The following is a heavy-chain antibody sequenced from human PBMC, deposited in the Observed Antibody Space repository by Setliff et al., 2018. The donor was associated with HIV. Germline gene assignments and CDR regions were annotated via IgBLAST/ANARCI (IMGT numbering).Heavy chain of an antibody. V-gene: IGHV4-38-2*01. CDR3: ARVPIVVITNWYFDL. Sequence: PSETLSLTCAVSDYSISSGYYWGWIRQPPGKGLEWIGSIYHSGTTNYNPSLKSRVTILVDTSKKQFSLNLTSVTAADTAVYYCARVPIVVITNWYFDLWGRGALVTVSS. D-gene: IGHD3-22*01. CDR2: IYHSGTT. CDR1: DYSISSGYY. J-gene: IGHJ2*01.